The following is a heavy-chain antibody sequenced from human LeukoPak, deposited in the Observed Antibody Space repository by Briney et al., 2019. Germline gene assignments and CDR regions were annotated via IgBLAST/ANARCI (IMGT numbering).Heavy chain of an antibody. Sequence: GGSLRLSCAASGFTVSSNYMSWVRQAPGKGLEWVANIKQDGSEKYYVDSVKGRFTISRDNAKNSLYLQMNSLRAEDTAVYYCARGVERNRYSSSWYGNYYYMDVWGKGTTVTVSS. CDR1: GFTVSSNY. D-gene: IGHD6-13*01. CDR2: IKQDGSEK. V-gene: IGHV3-7*01. CDR3: ARGVERNRYSSSWYGNYYYMDV. J-gene: IGHJ6*03.